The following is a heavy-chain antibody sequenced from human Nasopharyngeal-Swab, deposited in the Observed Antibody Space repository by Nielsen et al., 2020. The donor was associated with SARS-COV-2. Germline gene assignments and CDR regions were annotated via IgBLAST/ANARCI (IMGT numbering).Heavy chain of an antibody. CDR1: GFTVNTNY. CDR3: ASPVRSDDSGPYDY. Sequence: GGSLRLSCAASGFTVNTNYMTWVRQAQGKGLEWVSVIYSSGNTYYADSVKGRFTISRDNSKNTLYLQMNSLRAEGTAVYYCASPVRSDDSGPYDYWGQGTQVTVSS. CDR2: IYSSGNT. D-gene: IGHD3-10*01. V-gene: IGHV3-66*01. J-gene: IGHJ4*02.